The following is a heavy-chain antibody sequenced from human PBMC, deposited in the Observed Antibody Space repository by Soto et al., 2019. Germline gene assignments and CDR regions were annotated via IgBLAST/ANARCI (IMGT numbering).Heavy chain of an antibody. CDR3: ARCDSSGYYSPIAYYYYGMDV. D-gene: IGHD3-22*01. CDR1: GYSFTSYW. V-gene: IGHV5-51*01. CDR2: IYPGDSDT. Sequence: PGESLKISCKGSGYSFTSYWIGWVRQMPGKGLEWMGIIYPGDSDTRYSPSFQGQVTISADKSISTAYLQWSSLKASDTAMYYCARCDSSGYYSPIAYYYYGMDVWGQGTTVTVSS. J-gene: IGHJ6*02.